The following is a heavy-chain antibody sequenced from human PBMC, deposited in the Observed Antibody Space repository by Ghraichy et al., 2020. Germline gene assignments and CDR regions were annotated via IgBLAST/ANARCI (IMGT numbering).Heavy chain of an antibody. D-gene: IGHD6-13*01. V-gene: IGHV3-21*01. J-gene: IGHJ4*02. CDR2: ISSSSSYI. CDR3: ARDNGYSSPLHFDY. Sequence: GESLNISCAASGFTFSSYSMNWVRQAPGKGLEWVSSISSSSSYIYYADSVKGRFTISRDNAKNSLYLQMNSLRAEDTAVYYCARDNGYSSPLHFDYWGQGTLVTVSS. CDR1: GFTFSSYS.